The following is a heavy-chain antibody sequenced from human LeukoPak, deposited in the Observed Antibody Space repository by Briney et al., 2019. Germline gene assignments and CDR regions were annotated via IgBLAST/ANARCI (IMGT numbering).Heavy chain of an antibody. Sequence: PGGSLRLSCAASEFAFSSYSMNWVRQAPGKGLEWVALISGSGSRGSGITGGNTYYADSVKGRFSISRDDSQNTVYLQMNSLRVEDTATYFCAKARCGDSSCWYFDAWAKGTRVTVSP. V-gene: IGHV3-23*01. CDR1: EFAFSSYS. J-gene: IGHJ4*02. CDR3: AKARCGDSSCWYFDA. D-gene: IGHD6-13*01. CDR2: ISGSGSRGSGITGGNT.